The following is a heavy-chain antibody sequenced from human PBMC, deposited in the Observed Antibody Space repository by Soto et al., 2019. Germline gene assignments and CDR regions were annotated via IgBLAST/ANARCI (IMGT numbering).Heavy chain of an antibody. Sequence: PSETLSLTCTVSGGSISSYYWSWIRQPPGKGLEWIGYIYYTGSTNYNPSLRSRVTISVDTSKNQFSLKLSSVTAADTAVYYCARDKHPAARPYNWFDPWGQGTLVTVSS. D-gene: IGHD6-6*01. J-gene: IGHJ5*02. V-gene: IGHV4-59*01. CDR1: GGSISSYY. CDR3: ARDKHPAARPYNWFDP. CDR2: IYYTGST.